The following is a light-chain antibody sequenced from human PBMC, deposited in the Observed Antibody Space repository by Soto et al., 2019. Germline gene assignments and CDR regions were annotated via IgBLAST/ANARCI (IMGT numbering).Light chain of an antibody. Sequence: QSVLTQPASVSGSPGQSITISCTGTSSDVGTYSLVSWYQQHPGKAPKLMIYEVTKRPSGVSNRFSGSKSGNTASLTISGLQAEDEADYYCCSYAGTSTDVFGTGTKVTVL. J-gene: IGLJ1*01. V-gene: IGLV2-23*02. CDR1: SSDVGTYSL. CDR3: CSYAGTSTDV. CDR2: EVT.